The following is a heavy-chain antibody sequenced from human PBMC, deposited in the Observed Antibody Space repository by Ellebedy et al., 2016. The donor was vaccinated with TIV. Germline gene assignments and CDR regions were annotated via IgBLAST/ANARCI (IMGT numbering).Heavy chain of an antibody. CDR1: GFTFSTYA. J-gene: IGHJ4*02. CDR3: VRAPRGQYYFDY. V-gene: IGHV3-23*01. CDR2: ISGSDDST. Sequence: GESLKISCAASGFTFSTYAMSWVRQAPGKGLEYVSAISGSDDSTDYADSVKGRFTLSRDNSKSTVYLEMNSLRAEDTAVYYCVRAPRGQYYFDYWGQGTLVTVSS. D-gene: IGHD5-12*01.